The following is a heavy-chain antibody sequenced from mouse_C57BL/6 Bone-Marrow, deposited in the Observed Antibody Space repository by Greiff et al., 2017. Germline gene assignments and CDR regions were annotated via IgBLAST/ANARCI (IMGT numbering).Heavy chain of an antibody. Sequence: EVQLQQSGAELVRPGASVKLSCTASGFNIKDDYMHWVKQRPEQGLEWIGWIDPENGDTEYASKFQGKATITADTSSNTAYLQLSSLTSEDTAVYCCTRSSRYGNYLFAYWGQGTLVTVSA. CDR3: TRSSRYGNYLFAY. J-gene: IGHJ3*01. CDR2: IDPENGDT. D-gene: IGHD2-10*02. V-gene: IGHV14-4*01. CDR1: GFNIKDDY.